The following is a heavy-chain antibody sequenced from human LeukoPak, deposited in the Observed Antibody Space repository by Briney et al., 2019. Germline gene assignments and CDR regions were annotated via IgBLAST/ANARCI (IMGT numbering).Heavy chain of an antibody. CDR2: INHSGST. J-gene: IGHJ4*02. CDR1: GGSFSGYY. D-gene: IGHD1-26*01. CDR3: ARQPARWEPFDY. V-gene: IGHV4-34*01. Sequence: SETLSLTCAVYGGSFSGYYWSWIRQPPGKGLEWIGEINHSGSTNYNPSLESRVTISVDTSKSQVSLNLNSVTAADTAVYYCARQPARWEPFDYWGQGTLVTVSS.